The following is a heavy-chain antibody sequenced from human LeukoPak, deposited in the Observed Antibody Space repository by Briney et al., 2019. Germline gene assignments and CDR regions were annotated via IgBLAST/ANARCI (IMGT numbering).Heavy chain of an antibody. CDR3: ARCVEMATILIDY. CDR2: INHSGST. CDR1: GGSFSGYY. Sequence: SETLSLTCAVYGGSFSGYYWSWIRQPPGKGVEWIGEINHSGSTNYNPSLKSRVTISVDTSKNQFSLKLSSVTDADTAVYYCARCVEMATILIDYWGQGTLVTVSS. J-gene: IGHJ4*02. D-gene: IGHD5-24*01. V-gene: IGHV4-34*01.